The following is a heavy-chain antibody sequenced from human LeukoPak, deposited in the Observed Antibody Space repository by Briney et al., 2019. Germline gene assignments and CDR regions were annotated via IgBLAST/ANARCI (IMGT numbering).Heavy chain of an antibody. D-gene: IGHD3-22*01. J-gene: IGHJ4*02. V-gene: IGHV4-39*01. CDR1: GGSISSSSYY. CDR3: ARGGLYYYDSSGYGY. Sequence: PSETLSLTCTVSGGSISSSSYYWGWIRQPPGKGLEWIGSIYYSGSTYYNPSLKSRVTISVDTSKNQFSLKLSSVTAADTAVYYCARGGLYYYDSSGYGYWGQGTLVTVSS. CDR2: IYYSGST.